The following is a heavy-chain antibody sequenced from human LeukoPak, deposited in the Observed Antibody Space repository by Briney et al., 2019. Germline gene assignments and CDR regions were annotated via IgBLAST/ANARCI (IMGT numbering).Heavy chain of an antibody. CDR2: IKQDGSVK. J-gene: IGHJ4*02. Sequence: GGSLRLSCAASGFTFSTYWMSWVRQAPGKGLEWVANIKQDGSVKYYVDSVKGRFTISRDNAKNSVYLQMNSLRAEDTAVYYCAKGRSAMAYFDYWGQGTLVTVSS. D-gene: IGHD5-18*01. V-gene: IGHV3-7*03. CDR3: AKGRSAMAYFDY. CDR1: GFTFSTYW.